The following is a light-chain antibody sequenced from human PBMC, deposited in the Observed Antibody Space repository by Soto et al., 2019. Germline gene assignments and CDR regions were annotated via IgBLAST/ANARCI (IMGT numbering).Light chain of an antibody. J-gene: IGLJ2*01. V-gene: IGLV4-69*01. Sequence: QAVVTQSPSASASLGASVKLTCTLSSGHSSYAIAWHQQQPEKGPRYLMKLNSDGSHSKGDGIPDRFSGSSSGAERYLTISGLQSEDEADYSCQTGGAGSPFGGGTKLTVL. CDR2: LNSDGSH. CDR3: QTGGAGSP. CDR1: SGHSSYA.